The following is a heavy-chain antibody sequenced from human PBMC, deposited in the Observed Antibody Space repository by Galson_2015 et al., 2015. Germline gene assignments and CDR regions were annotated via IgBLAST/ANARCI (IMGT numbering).Heavy chain of an antibody. CDR1: KFTFSSYA. Sequence: SLRLSCAASKFTFSSYAMSWVRQAPGKGLEWVSSISDSGGTTYYGDSVKGRFTISRDNSKNTLYLQMNSLRVEDTAVYYCIRQLVSSSYGMDVWGQGTTVTVSS. CDR2: ISDSGGTT. CDR3: IRQLVSSSYGMDV. J-gene: IGHJ6*02. V-gene: IGHV3-23*01. D-gene: IGHD6-13*01.